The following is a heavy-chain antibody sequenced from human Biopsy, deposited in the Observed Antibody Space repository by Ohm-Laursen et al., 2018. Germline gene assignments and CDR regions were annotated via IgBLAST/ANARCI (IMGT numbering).Heavy chain of an antibody. D-gene: IGHD3-22*01. Sequence: SETLSLTCTVSGDSISSYYWSWIRQPPGKGLEWIGYVYYTGSTDYNPSLQSRVTISVDTSKNNFSLWLRSVTPADTAIYYCARDRGYYSDRTVPGYFDLWGRGTLVTVSS. CDR1: GDSISSYY. V-gene: IGHV4-59*01. CDR2: VYYTGST. J-gene: IGHJ2*01. CDR3: ARDRGYYSDRTVPGYFDL.